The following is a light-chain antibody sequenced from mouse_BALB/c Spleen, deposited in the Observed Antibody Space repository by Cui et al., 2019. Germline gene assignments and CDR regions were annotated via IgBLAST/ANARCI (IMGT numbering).Light chain of an antibody. CDR3: QHFCGTPFT. V-gene: IGKV12-46*01. CDR2: AAS. Sequence: EIQMTQSQAALSVSVGENVTITCRASENIYNNLAWYQQKQGQSPQLLIYAASNWADGVPERFSGSGSGTQYSLKISSLQAEDLGGYYCQHFCGTPFTFGAGTKLEIK. CDR1: ENIYNN. J-gene: IGKJ4*01.